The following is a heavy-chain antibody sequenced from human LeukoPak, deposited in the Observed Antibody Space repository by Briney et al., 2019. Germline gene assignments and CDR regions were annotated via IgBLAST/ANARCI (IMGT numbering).Heavy chain of an antibody. CDR2: IFHSGST. CDR3: ARGGYYMDV. Sequence: SETLSLTCSVSGGSLTNYYWGWIRQPPGKGLEWIGSIFHSGSTYYNPSLKSRVTMSVDTSKNQFSLKLSSVTAADTAVYYCARGGYYMDVWGKGTTVTVSS. J-gene: IGHJ6*03. CDR1: GGSLTNYY. V-gene: IGHV4-38-2*02.